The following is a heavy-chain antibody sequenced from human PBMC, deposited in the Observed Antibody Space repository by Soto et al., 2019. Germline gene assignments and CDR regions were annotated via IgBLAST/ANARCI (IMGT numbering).Heavy chain of an antibody. CDR1: GGAISSYY. CDR3: ARQGLLWFGEFSDY. Sequence: SETLSLTCTDSGGAISSYYWGWIGQPPGKGLEWIGSIYYRGSTYSTPSLTPRVTISVDTSKNQFSLTLSPVTAADTAVYYCARQGLLWFGEFSDYWGQGTLVTVSS. CDR2: IYYRGST. V-gene: IGHV4-39*01. J-gene: IGHJ4*02. D-gene: IGHD3-10*01.